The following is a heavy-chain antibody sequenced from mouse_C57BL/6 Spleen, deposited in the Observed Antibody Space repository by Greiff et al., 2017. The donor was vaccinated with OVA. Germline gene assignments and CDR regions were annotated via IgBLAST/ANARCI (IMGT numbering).Heavy chain of an antibody. CDR2: IYPGSGNT. V-gene: IGHV1-76*01. CDR3: AREDYDSYWYFDV. CDR1: GYTFTDYY. Sequence: QVQLKQSGAELVRPGASVKLSCKASGYTFTDYYINWVKQRPGQGLEWIARIYPGSGNTYYNEKFKGKATLTAEKSSSTAYMQLSSLTSEDSAVYFCAREDYDSYWYFDVWGTGTTVTVSS. J-gene: IGHJ1*03. D-gene: IGHD2-4*01.